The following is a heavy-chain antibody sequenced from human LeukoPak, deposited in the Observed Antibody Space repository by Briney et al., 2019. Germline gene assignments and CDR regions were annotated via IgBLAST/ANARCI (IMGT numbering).Heavy chain of an antibody. V-gene: IGHV4-39*01. CDR2: IFYSGST. J-gene: IGHJ4*02. CDR1: GASISSSNYY. CDR3: GRHRIAARYPADY. Sequence: SETLSLTCTVSGASISSSNYYWGWIRQPPGKGLEWIGSIFYSGSTYNTPSLKSRLTMSVDTSKNQFSLRLRSVTAADTAVYHCGRHRIAARYPADYWGQGILVTVSS. D-gene: IGHD6-6*01.